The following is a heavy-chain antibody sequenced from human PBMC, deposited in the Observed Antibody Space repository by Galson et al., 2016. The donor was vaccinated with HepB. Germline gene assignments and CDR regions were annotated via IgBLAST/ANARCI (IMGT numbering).Heavy chain of an antibody. CDR2: IHYSGST. CDR3: TRGAKGIVGAADY. J-gene: IGHJ4*02. CDR1: GGSISVYY. Sequence: ETLSLTCTVSGGSISVYYWSWIRQPPGKGLEWIGYIHYSGSTNYNPSLKSRVTISVDKSQNQFSLKMSSVTAADTAVYYCTRGAKGIVGAADYWGQGTLVTVSS. V-gene: IGHV4-59*01. D-gene: IGHD1-26*01.